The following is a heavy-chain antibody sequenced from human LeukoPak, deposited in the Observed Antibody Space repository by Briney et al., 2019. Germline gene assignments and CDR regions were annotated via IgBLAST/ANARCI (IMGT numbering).Heavy chain of an antibody. CDR2: ISAYNGNT. V-gene: IGHV1-18*01. Sequence: GASVKVSCNASGYTFTSYGISWVRQAHGQGVEWMGWISAYNGNTNYAQKLQGRVTMTTDTSTSTAYMELRSLRSDDTAVYYCARDSTYYDFWSGYYPGDFDLWGRGTLVTVSS. CDR1: GYTFTSYG. J-gene: IGHJ2*01. D-gene: IGHD3-3*01. CDR3: ARDSTYYDFWSGYYPGDFDL.